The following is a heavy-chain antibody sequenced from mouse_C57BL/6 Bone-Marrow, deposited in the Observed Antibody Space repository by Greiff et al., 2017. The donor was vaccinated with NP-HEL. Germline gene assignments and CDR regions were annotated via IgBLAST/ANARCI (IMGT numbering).Heavy chain of an antibody. D-gene: IGHD1-1*01. V-gene: IGHV1-18*01. CDR3: ARSVYYGSRYAMDY. CDR1: GYTFTDYN. CDR2: INPNNGGT. Sequence: VQLQQSGPELVKPGASVKIPCKASGYTFTDYNMDWVKQSHGKSLEWIGDINPNNGGTIYNQKFKGKATLTVDKSSSTAYMELRSLTSEDTAVYYCARSVYYGSRYAMDYWGQGTSVTVSS. J-gene: IGHJ4*01.